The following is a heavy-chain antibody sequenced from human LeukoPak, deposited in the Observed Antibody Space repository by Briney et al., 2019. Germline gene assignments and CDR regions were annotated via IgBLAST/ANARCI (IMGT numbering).Heavy chain of an antibody. Sequence: PGGSLRLSCAASGFTFSSYAMSWVRQAPGQGLEWVGRIRSQSNGGTTDYAAPVKGRFAISRDDSKNTLYLQMNSLKTEDTAVYYCTTWTGGVVVTNWGQGTLVTVSS. CDR3: TTWTGGVVVTN. J-gene: IGHJ4*02. V-gene: IGHV3-15*01. CDR1: GFTFSSYA. D-gene: IGHD2-2*01. CDR2: IRSQSNGGTT.